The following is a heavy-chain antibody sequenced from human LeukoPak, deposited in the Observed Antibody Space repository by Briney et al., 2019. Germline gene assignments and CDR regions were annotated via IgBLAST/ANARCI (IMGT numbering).Heavy chain of an antibody. D-gene: IGHD4/OR15-4a*01. CDR2: IIPIFGTA. Sequence: SVKVSCKASGGTFSSYAISWVRQAPGQGLEWMGGIIPIFGTANYAQKFQGRVTITADKSTSTAYMELSSLRSEDTAVYYCARDATLVAFDYWGQGTLVSVSS. CDR1: GGTFSSYA. V-gene: IGHV1-69*06. CDR3: ARDATLVAFDY. J-gene: IGHJ4*02.